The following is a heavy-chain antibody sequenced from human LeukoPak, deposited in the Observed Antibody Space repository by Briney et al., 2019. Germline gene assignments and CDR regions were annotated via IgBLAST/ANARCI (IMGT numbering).Heavy chain of an antibody. CDR3: ARPGIAVAGEFFDY. CDR2: IRSSSSYI. J-gene: IGHJ4*02. CDR1: GFTFSSYS. V-gene: IGHV3-21*01. D-gene: IGHD6-19*01. Sequence: GGSLRLSCAASGFTFSSYSMNWVRLAPGKGLEWVSFIRSSSSYIYYADSVKGRFTISRDNAKNSLYLQMNSLRAEDTAVYYCARPGIAVAGEFFDYWGQGTLVTVSS.